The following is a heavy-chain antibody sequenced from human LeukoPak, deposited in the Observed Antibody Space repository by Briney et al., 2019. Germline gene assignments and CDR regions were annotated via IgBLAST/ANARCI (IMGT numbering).Heavy chain of an antibody. CDR2: IYYSGST. D-gene: IGHD3-22*01. V-gene: IGHV4-39*07. CDR1: GGSISSSSYY. Sequence: SETLSLTCTVSGGSISSSSYYWGWLRQPPGKGLEWLGSIYYSGSTYYNPSLKSRVTISVDTSKNQFSLKLSSVTAADTAVYYCARDYWDYYDSSGYYYGWYFDLWGRGTLVTVSS. CDR3: ARDYWDYYDSSGYYYGWYFDL. J-gene: IGHJ2*01.